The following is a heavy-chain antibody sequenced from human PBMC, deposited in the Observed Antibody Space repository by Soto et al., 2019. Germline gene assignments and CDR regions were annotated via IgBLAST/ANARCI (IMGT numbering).Heavy chain of an antibody. CDR2: IKTSAGGGAT. J-gene: IGHJ6*02. D-gene: IGHD2-15*01. CDR1: GFSFNEAW. CDR3: TTGSVEGI. Sequence: EVQLVESAGGLVKPGGSLRLSCVASGFSFNEAWMNWVRQAPGQGLEWVGRIKTSAGGGATNYAAPVQGRFTISRDDSKNTLYLHMDSLRSEDTAIYYVTTGSVEGIWGQGTTFIVSS. V-gene: IGHV3-15*07.